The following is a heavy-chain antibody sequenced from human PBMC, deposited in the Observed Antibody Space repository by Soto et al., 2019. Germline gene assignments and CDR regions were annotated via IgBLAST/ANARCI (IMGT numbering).Heavy chain of an antibody. CDR3: ATSYSSSWLSALDYFDY. CDR2: IYYSGST. V-gene: IGHV4-39*01. CDR1: GGSISSSSYY. D-gene: IGHD6-13*01. Sequence: PSETLSLTCTVSGGSISSSSYYWGWIRQPPGKGLEWIGSIYYSGSTYYNPSLKSRVTISVDTSKNQFSLKLSSVTAADTAVYYCATSYSSSWLSALDYFDYWGQGTLVTVSS. J-gene: IGHJ4*02.